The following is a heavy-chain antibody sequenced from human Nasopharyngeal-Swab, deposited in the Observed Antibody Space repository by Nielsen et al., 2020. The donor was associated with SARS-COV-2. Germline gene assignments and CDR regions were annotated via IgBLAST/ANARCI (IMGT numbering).Heavy chain of an antibody. CDR3: AKEGDDYYYMDV. D-gene: IGHD3-16*01. J-gene: IGHJ6*03. CDR1: GFTFSSYA. V-gene: IGHV3-30*04. Sequence: GESLKISCAASGFTFSSYAMHWVRQAPGKGLEWVAVISYDGSNKYYADSVKGRFTISRDNSKNTLYLQMNSLRAEDTAVYYCAKEGDDYYYMDVWGKGTTVTVSS. CDR2: ISYDGSNK.